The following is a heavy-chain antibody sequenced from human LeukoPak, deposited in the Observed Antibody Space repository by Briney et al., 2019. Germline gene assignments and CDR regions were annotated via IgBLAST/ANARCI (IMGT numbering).Heavy chain of an antibody. D-gene: IGHD6-13*01. V-gene: IGHV3-21*06. CDR2: ISRNSRYI. CDR1: GFRFSTYS. J-gene: IGHJ4*02. CDR3: ARVAEAAAFDS. Sequence: GGSLRLSCAASGFRFSTYSMNWVRQAPGKGLEWVSSISRNSRYIYYADSMRGRFTISRDNAKNSLYLQMNSLKPEDTAVYYCARVAEAAAFDSWGQGTLVTVSS.